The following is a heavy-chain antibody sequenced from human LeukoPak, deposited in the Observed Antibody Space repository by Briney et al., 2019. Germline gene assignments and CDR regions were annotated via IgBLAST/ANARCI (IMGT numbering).Heavy chain of an antibody. CDR2: IRYDGSNK. CDR1: GLTFSSYW. D-gene: IGHD1-26*01. V-gene: IGHV3-30*02. Sequence: PGGSLRLSCAASGLTFSSYWMHWVRQAPGKGLEWVAFIRYDGSNKYYADSVKGRFTISRDNSKNTLYLQMNSLRAEDTAVYYCARVPLNTPWSGSWFDYWGQGTLVTVSS. CDR3: ARVPLNTPWSGSWFDY. J-gene: IGHJ4*02.